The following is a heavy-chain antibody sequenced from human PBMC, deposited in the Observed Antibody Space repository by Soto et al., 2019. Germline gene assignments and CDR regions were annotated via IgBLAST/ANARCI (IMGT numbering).Heavy chain of an antibody. V-gene: IGHV4-59*01. CDR2: IYYSGST. CDR1: GGSISRYY. J-gene: IGHJ6*03. CDR3: ARGVGYYDFWSGYYTGTDYYYYMDV. Sequence: SETLSLTCTVSGGSISRYYWSWIRQPPGKGLEWIGYIYYSGSTNYNPSLKSRVTISVDTSKNQFSLKLSSVTAADTAVYYCARGVGYYDFWSGYYTGTDYYYYMDVWGKGTTVTVSS. D-gene: IGHD3-3*01.